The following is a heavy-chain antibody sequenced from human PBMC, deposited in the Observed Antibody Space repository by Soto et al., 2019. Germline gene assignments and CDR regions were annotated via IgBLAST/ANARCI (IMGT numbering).Heavy chain of an antibody. CDR2: ISGSGGST. CDR3: AKEGPIFLTGRYYFDY. J-gene: IGHJ4*02. CDR1: GFTFSSYA. V-gene: IGHV3-23*01. Sequence: EVQLLESGGGLVQPGGSLRLSCAASGFTFSSYAMSWVRQAPGKGLEWVSAISGSGGSTYYADSVKGRFTISRDNSKNTLYLQMNSLRADDTAVYYCAKEGPIFLTGRYYFDYWGQGTLVTVSS. D-gene: IGHD3-9*01.